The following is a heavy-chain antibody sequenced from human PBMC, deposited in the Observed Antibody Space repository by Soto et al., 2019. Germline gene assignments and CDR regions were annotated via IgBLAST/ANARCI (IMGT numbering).Heavy chain of an antibody. CDR1: GFTFTKYY. J-gene: IGHJ5*01. CDR2: INPSGRTT. V-gene: IGHV1-46*01. Sequence: QVQLVQSGAEVKKPGASVKVACKTSGFTFTKYYMHWVRQAPGQGLDWVGVINPSGRTTSYAQKFRSRVTMTRDASTATVYMELNSLRSEDTAVYYCARDLDVTTVTTSFDSWGQGTLVTVSS. D-gene: IGHD4-17*01. CDR3: ARDLDVTTVTTSFDS.